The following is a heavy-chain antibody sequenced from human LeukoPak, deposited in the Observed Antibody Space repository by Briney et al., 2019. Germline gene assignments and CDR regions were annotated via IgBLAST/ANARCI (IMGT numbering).Heavy chain of an antibody. J-gene: IGHJ4*02. Sequence: GGSLRLSCTASGFTFSGSAMHWVRQASGKGLEWVGRIKSKANSYATVYAASVKGRFTISRDDSKNTAYLQMNSLKTEDTAVYYCARAGYSSSWYTFDYWGQGTLVTVSS. CDR3: ARAGYSSSWYTFDY. CDR1: GFTFSGSA. D-gene: IGHD6-13*01. V-gene: IGHV3-73*01. CDR2: IKSKANSYAT.